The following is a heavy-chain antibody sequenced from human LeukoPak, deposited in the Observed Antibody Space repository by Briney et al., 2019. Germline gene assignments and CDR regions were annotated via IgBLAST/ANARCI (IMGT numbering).Heavy chain of an antibody. CDR2: ISAYNGNT. V-gene: IGHV1-18*01. D-gene: IGHD3-3*01. CDR3: ARVYYDFWSGYEYDAFDI. Sequence: GASVKVSCKASGYTFTSYGISWVRQAPGQGLEWMGWISAYNGNTNYAQKRQGRVTMTTDTSTSTAYMELRSLRSDDTAVYYCARVYYDFWSGYEYDAFDIWGQGTMVTVSS. J-gene: IGHJ3*02. CDR1: GYTFTSYG.